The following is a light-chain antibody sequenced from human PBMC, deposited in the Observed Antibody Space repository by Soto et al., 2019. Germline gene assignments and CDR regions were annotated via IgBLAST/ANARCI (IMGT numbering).Light chain of an antibody. CDR3: QQYAESPLT. J-gene: IGKJ4*01. CDR1: QSVSSIF. Sequence: EIVLTQSPGTLSLSPGERATLSCRASQSVSSIFLAWYQHKPGQAPRLLIYGASTRATGIPDRFSGSGSGTDFILTISRLEPEDFAVYYCQQYAESPLTFGGGTKVETK. CDR2: GAS. V-gene: IGKV3-20*01.